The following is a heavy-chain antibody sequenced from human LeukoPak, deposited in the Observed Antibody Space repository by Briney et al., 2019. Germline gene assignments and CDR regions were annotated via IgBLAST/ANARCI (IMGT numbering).Heavy chain of an antibody. CDR1: GFTLTSYE. CDR2: ISRTGNSI. V-gene: IGHV3-48*03. Sequence: QPGGSLRLSCAASGFTLTSYEMNWVRLAPGKGLEWISYISRTGNSIYYADSVKGRLTVSRDSAKNSLYLQMNSLRAEDTAVYYCARGPYSSNWYVDYWGQGTLVTVAS. CDR3: ARGPYSSNWYVDY. D-gene: IGHD6-13*01. J-gene: IGHJ4*02.